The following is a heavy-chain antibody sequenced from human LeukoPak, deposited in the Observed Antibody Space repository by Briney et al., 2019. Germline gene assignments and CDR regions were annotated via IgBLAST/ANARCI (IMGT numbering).Heavy chain of an antibody. CDR1: GFTFSGFR. D-gene: IGHD3-3*01. Sequence: GGSLRLSCAASGFTFSGFRMHWVRQGPEKGLEFVSGIYIDGHGLLYADSVKGRFTTSRDNAKNKLYLQMNSLRFEDTAVYYCATGGGWVPSFGVVTQIDVWGKGTTVTDSS. J-gene: IGHJ6*04. CDR2: IYIDGHGL. CDR3: ATGGGWVPSFGVVTQIDV. V-gene: IGHV3-74*03.